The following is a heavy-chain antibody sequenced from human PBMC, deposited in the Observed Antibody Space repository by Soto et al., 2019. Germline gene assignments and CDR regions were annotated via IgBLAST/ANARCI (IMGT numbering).Heavy chain of an antibody. D-gene: IGHD3-10*01. CDR3: ARDPITMVRGLNFWFDP. V-gene: IGHV1-69*01. CDR2: IIPIFGTA. CDR1: GGTFSSYA. J-gene: IGHJ5*02. Sequence: QVQLVQSGAEVKKPGSSVKVSCKASGGTFSSYAISWVRQAPGQGLEWMGGIIPIFGTANYAQKFQGRVTITADESTCTAYMELSSLRSEDTAVYYCARDPITMVRGLNFWFDPWGQGTLVTVSS.